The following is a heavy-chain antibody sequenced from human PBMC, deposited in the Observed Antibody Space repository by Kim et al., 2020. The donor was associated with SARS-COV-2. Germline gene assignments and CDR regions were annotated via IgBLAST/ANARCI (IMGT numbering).Heavy chain of an antibody. CDR2: SGNT. Sequence: SGNTGYAQKFQGRVTMTRNTSISTAYMELSSLRSEDTAVYYCARGGGGGPWGQGTLVTVSS. V-gene: IGHV1-8*01. CDR3: ARGGGGGP. J-gene: IGHJ5*02. D-gene: IGHD3-16*01.